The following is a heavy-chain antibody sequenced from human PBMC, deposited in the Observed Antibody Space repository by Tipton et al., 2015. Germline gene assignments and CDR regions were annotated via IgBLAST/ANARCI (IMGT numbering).Heavy chain of an antibody. J-gene: IGHJ5*02. CDR1: GDSVSTISSF. D-gene: IGHD3-3*01. Sequence: TLSLTCTVSGDSVSTISSFWSWVRQPPGKGLEWMGNIYYRGATKYNPFFKSRLTISIDTSKDQFSLNLSSVTTADTAVYYCATVPTRYYDFWSGPYSGWFDPWGQGSLVTVSS. CDR2: IYYRGAT. V-gene: IGHV4-61*01. CDR3: ATVPTRYYDFWSGPYSGWFDP.